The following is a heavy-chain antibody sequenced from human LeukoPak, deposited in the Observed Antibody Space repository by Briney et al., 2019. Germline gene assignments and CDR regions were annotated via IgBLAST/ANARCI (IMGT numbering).Heavy chain of an antibody. D-gene: IGHD3-10*01. J-gene: IGHJ3*02. CDR3: ARADYYGSGSDLGAFDI. Sequence: ASVKVSCKASGYTFTSYDINWVRQATGQGLEWMGWMNPNSGNTGYAQKFQGRVTITADESTSTAYMELSSLRSEDTAVYYCARADYYGSGSDLGAFDIWGQGTMVTVSS. V-gene: IGHV1-8*03. CDR1: GYTFTSYD. CDR2: MNPNSGNT.